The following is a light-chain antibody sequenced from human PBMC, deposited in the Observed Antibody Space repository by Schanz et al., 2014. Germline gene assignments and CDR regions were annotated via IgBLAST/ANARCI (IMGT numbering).Light chain of an antibody. J-gene: IGKJ1*01. CDR2: GAS. CDR1: QSVSSSY. Sequence: ETVLTQSPGTLSLSPGERATLSCRASQSVSSSYLAWYQQKPGQAPRLLIYGASSRATGIPDRFSGSGSGPAFTLTISRLEPEDFAVYYCQQYGSSPWTFGQGTKVEIK. V-gene: IGKV3-20*01. CDR3: QQYGSSPWT.